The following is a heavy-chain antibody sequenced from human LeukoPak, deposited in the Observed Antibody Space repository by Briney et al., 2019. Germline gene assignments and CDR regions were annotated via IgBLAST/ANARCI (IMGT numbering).Heavy chain of an antibody. CDR2: ISYDGSNK. CDR1: GFTFSSYG. Sequence: GGSLRLSCAASGFTFSSYGMHWVRQAPGKGLEWVAVISYDGSNKYYADSVKGRFTISRDNSKNTLYLQMNSLRAEDTAVYYCARDSGLTTETTYWDYWGQGTLVAVSS. V-gene: IGHV3-30*03. CDR3: ARDSGLTTETTYWDY. J-gene: IGHJ4*02. D-gene: IGHD4-17*01.